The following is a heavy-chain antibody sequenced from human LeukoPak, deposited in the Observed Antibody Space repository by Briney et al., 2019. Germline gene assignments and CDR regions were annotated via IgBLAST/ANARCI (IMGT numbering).Heavy chain of an antibody. J-gene: IGHJ4*02. Sequence: SETLSLTCTVSGASVSSSNYYWGWIRQPPGKGLEWVGSVYYTGTTYYNPSLKSRVTISVDTSQSQFSLKLTSVTAADTAVYYCARGLRVTTNYFDYWGQGTLVTVSS. CDR3: ARGLRVTTNYFDY. CDR2: VYYTGTT. CDR1: GASVSSSNYY. V-gene: IGHV4-39*07. D-gene: IGHD4-17*01.